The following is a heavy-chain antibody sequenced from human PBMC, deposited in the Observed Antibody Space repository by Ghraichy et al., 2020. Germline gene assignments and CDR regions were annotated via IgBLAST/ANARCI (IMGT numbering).Heavy chain of an antibody. D-gene: IGHD3-3*01. V-gene: IGHV6-1*01. Sequence: SQTLSLTCAISGDSVSSNSAAWNWIRQSPSRGLEWLGRTYFRSKWFHEYAVAVKSRISVDPDTSKNQFSLRLKSMTPEDTAVYYCARDHYTSTWRDYYGMDVWGQGTTVTVSS. J-gene: IGHJ6*02. CDR2: TYFRSKWFH. CDR1: GDSVSSNSAA. CDR3: ARDHYTSTWRDYYGMDV.